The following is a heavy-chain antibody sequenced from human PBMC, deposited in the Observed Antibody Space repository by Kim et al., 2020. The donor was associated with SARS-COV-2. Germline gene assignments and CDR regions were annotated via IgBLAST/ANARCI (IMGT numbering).Heavy chain of an antibody. D-gene: IGHD4-17*01. V-gene: IGHV4-31*03. CDR3: ARHSYGDYQCDY. CDR2: IYYSGST. J-gene: IGHJ4*02. CDR1: GGSISSGGYY. Sequence: SETLSLTCTVSGGSISSGGYYWSWIRQHPGKGLEWIGYIYYSGSTYYNPSLKSRVTISVDTSKNQFSLKLSSVTAADTAVYYCARHSYGDYQCDYWGQGTLVTVSS.